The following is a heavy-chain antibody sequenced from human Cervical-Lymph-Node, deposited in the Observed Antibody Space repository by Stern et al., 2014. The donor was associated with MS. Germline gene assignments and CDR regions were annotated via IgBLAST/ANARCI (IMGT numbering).Heavy chain of an antibody. Sequence: VQLVQSGGGLVQPGGSLRLSCAASGFTFSAFAMHWVRQVTGKRLEWVSALSSAGDRYYPGSVKGRFAISRDSAKSSLYLQMNSLRAGDTAVYYCARDLPRGGGNGMDVWGQGTTVTVSS. CDR1: GFTFSAFA. V-gene: IGHV3-13*01. D-gene: IGHD4-23*01. CDR2: LSSAGDR. J-gene: IGHJ6*02. CDR3: ARDLPRGGGNGMDV.